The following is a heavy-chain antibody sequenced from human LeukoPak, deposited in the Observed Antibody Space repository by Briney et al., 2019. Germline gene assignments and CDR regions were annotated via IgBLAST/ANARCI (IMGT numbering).Heavy chain of an antibody. CDR2: INWNGNST. CDR1: GFTFDDYG. D-gene: IGHD3-22*01. CDR3: ARDGYHDSDPGAYYYYYMDV. J-gene: IGHJ6*03. Sequence: GGSLRLSCAASGFTFDDYGMNWVRQAPGKGLEWVSVINWNGNSTGYADSVKGRFTISRDNAKNSLYLQMNSLRAEDTAVYYCARDGYHDSDPGAYYYYYMDVWGKGTTVTISS. V-gene: IGHV3-20*04.